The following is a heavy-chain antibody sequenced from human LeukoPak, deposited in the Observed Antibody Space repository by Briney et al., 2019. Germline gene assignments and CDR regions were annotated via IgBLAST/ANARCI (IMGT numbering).Heavy chain of an antibody. V-gene: IGHV1-2*06. CDR1: GYTFTGYY. Sequence: ASVKVSCKASGYTFTGYYMHWVRQAPGQGLEWMGRINPNSGGTNYAQKFQGRVTMTGDTSISTAYMELSRLRSDDTAVYYCARASYYYDSSGYYPLDYWGQGALVTVSS. CDR3: ARASYYYDSSGYYPLDY. D-gene: IGHD3-22*01. CDR2: INPNSGGT. J-gene: IGHJ4*02.